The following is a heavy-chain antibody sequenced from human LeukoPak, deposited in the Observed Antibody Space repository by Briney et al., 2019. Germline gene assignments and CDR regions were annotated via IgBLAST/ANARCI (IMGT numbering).Heavy chain of an antibody. CDR2: IGIAGSTL. CDR3: VRANDAFDI. CDR1: GFAFTGYE. V-gene: IGHV3-48*03. J-gene: IGHJ3*02. Sequence: GESLRLSCAASGFAFTGYEVNWVRQAPGKGLGGGSYIGIAGSTLYSAHSVKGRFPISRANPKNSLYLQMDSLRAQHTPGIYVVRANDAFDIWGQGTIVIVPS.